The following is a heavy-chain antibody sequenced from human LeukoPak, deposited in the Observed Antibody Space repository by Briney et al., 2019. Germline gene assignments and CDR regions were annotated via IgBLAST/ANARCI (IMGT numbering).Heavy chain of an antibody. CDR2: IYHSGST. Sequence: TASETLSLTCTVSGYSISSGYYWGWTRQPPGTGLEWIGSIYHSGSTYYNPSLKSRVTISVDTSKNQFSLKLSSVTAADTAVYYCARVPYSSGRYWFDPWGQGTLVTVSS. CDR1: GYSISSGYY. V-gene: IGHV4-38-2*02. D-gene: IGHD3-22*01. CDR3: ARVPYSSGRYWFDP. J-gene: IGHJ5*02.